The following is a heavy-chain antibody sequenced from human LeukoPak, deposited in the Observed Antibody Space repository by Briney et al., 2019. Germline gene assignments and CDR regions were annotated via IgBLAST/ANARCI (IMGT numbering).Heavy chain of an antibody. CDR1: GGSISSYY. CDR2: IYTSGST. V-gene: IGHV4-4*07. CDR3: ARVPVWFGELFGAFDI. D-gene: IGHD3-10*01. J-gene: IGHJ3*02. Sequence: SETLSLTCTVSGGSISSYYWSWIRQPAGKGLEWIGRIYTSGSTNYNPSLKSRVTMSVDTSKNQLSLKLSSVTAADTAVYYCARVPVWFGELFGAFDIWGQGTMVTVSS.